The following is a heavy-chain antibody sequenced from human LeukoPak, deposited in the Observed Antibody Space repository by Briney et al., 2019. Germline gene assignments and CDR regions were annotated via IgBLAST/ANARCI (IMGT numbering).Heavy chain of an antibody. D-gene: IGHD3-10*01. J-gene: IGHJ4*02. CDR3: AKSHYYGSGSIDY. CDR1: GFTFSSYA. Sequence: QPGGSLRLSCAASGFTFSSYAMSWVRQAPGKGLEWVSLISGSGDGTQSADSVTGRFTISRDNSKNTLYLQMDSLRADDTAIYYCAKSHYYGSGSIDYWGQGTLVTVSS. CDR2: ISGSGDGT. V-gene: IGHV3-23*01.